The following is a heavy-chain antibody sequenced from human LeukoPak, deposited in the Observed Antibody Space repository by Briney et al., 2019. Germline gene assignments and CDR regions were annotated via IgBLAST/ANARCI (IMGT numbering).Heavy chain of an antibody. Sequence: TGGSLRLSCAASGFTFSSYGMHWVRQAPGKGLEWVAVISYDGSNKNYADSVKGRFTVSRDNSKNTLHLQMKSLRAEDTAVYHFAKAYYDILTGWGGNALGIWGQGTMVTVSS. J-gene: IGHJ3*02. CDR1: GFTFSSYG. D-gene: IGHD3-9*01. CDR3: AKAYYDILTGWGGNALGI. V-gene: IGHV3-30*18. CDR2: ISYDGSNK.